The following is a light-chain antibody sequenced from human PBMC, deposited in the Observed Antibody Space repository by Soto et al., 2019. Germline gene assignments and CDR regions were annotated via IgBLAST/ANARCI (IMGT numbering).Light chain of an antibody. CDR3: QQYGTFPFS. J-gene: IGKJ2*01. CDR1: QVVSSSY. Sequence: DIELTQSPCTLSLSPGESATLSCRANQVVSSSYLAWYQQKPGQAPRLLIYHASYRATGVPDRFSGSGSGTDFALTITRLEPEDFALFYCQQYGTFPFSFGQGTKLEI. CDR2: HAS. V-gene: IGKV3-20*01.